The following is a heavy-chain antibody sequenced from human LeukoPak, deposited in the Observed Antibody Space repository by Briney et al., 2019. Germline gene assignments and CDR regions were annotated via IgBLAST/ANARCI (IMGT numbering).Heavy chain of an antibody. Sequence: SETLSLTCAVYGGSFSGYYWSWIRQPPVKGLEWIGEINHSGSTNYNPSLKSRVTISVDTSKNQFSLKLSSVTAADTAVYYCASTSSSWFSFDYWGQGTLVTVSS. CDR2: INHSGST. J-gene: IGHJ4*02. V-gene: IGHV4-34*01. D-gene: IGHD6-13*01. CDR1: GGSFSGYY. CDR3: ASTSSSWFSFDY.